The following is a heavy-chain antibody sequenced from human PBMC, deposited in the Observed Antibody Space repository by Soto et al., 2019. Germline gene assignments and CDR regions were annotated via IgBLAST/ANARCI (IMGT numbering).Heavy chain of an antibody. D-gene: IGHD5-18*01. V-gene: IGHV4-34*01. CDR3: ARARPTWIQLPPRPYYFDY. J-gene: IGHJ4*02. CDR1: GGSFSGYY. CDR2: INHSGST. Sequence: SETLSLTCAVYGGSFSGYYWSWIRQPPGKGLEWIGEINHSGSTNYNPSLKSRVTISVDTSKNQFSLKLSSVTAADTAVYYCARARPTWIQLPPRPYYFDYWGQGTLVTVSS.